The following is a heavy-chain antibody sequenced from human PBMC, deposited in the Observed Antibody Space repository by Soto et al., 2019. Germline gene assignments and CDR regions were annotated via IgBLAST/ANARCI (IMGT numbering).Heavy chain of an antibody. J-gene: IGHJ6*03. CDR3: AREVQDCYYYMDV. Sequence: PSETLSLTCAVYGGSFSGYYWSWIRQPPGKGLEWIGEINHSGSTNYNPSLKSRVTISVDTSKNQFSLKLSSVTAADTAVYYCAREVQDCYYYMDVWGKGTTVTVSS. CDR2: INHSGST. V-gene: IGHV4-34*01. CDR1: GGSFSGYY.